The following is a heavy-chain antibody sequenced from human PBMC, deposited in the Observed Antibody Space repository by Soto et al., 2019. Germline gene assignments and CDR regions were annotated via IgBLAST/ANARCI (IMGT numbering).Heavy chain of an antibody. CDR1: GFTFSSYG. V-gene: IGHV3-33*01. Sequence: GGSLRLSCAASGFTFSSYGMHWVRQAPGKGLEWVAVIWYDGSNKYYADSVKGRFTISRDNSKNTLYLQMNSLRAEDTAVYYCARPYYDFWSGPSPFDYWGQGTLVTVSS. CDR2: IWYDGSNK. CDR3: ARPYYDFWSGPSPFDY. D-gene: IGHD3-3*01. J-gene: IGHJ4*02.